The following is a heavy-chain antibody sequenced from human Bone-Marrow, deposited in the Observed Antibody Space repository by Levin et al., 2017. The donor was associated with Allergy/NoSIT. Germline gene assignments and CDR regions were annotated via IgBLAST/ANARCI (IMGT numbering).Heavy chain of an antibody. D-gene: IGHD2-8*01. Sequence: KVSCKGSGYSFTSHWIAWVRQMPGKGLEWMGMIYPGDSTTRYSPSFQGQVTISADKSISTAYLQWSSLKASDTAMYYCARLLNSVSYYWGQGTLVTVSS. CDR3: ARLLNSVSYY. CDR1: GYSFTSHW. CDR2: IYPGDSTT. J-gene: IGHJ4*02. V-gene: IGHV5-51*01.